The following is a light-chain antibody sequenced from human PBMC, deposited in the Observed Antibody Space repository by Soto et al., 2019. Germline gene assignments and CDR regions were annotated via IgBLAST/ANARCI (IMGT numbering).Light chain of an antibody. CDR2: AAS. V-gene: IGKV1-8*01. CDR1: QGISSY. Sequence: AIRMTQSPSSFSASTGDRVTITCRASQGISSYLAWYQQKPGKAPKLLIYAASTLQSGVPSRFSGSGSGTDFTLTISCLQSEDFATYYCQQYYSWALTFGGGTKVEIK. J-gene: IGKJ4*01. CDR3: QQYYSWALT.